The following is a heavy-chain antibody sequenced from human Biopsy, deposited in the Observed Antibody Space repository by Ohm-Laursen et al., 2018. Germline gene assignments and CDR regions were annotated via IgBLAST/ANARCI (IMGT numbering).Heavy chain of an antibody. V-gene: IGHV1-69*06. Sequence: SSVKASCKASGGTFNNYGITWARQAPGQGLEWVGWIISMVGTPKYAQKFQGRATITANKSTSTAYLDLSSMKTEDTAVYYCARDKTVLNYYFASDVWGQGTTVTVSS. CDR1: GGTFNNYG. D-gene: IGHD2/OR15-2a*01. J-gene: IGHJ6*01. CDR3: ARDKTVLNYYFASDV. CDR2: IISMVGTP.